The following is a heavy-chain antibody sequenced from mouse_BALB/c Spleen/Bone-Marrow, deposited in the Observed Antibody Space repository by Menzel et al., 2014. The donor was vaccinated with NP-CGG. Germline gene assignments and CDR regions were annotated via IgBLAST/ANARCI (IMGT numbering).Heavy chain of an antibody. Sequence: EVKLMESGGGLVRPGGSLKLSCAASGYDFSRYWMSWVRQAPGKGLEWIGEINPDSSTINYTPSLKDKFIISRDNAKNTLYLQMSKVRSEDTALYYCARQGYYGKGDYWGQGTTLTVSS. CDR3: ARQGYYGKGDY. J-gene: IGHJ2*01. CDR1: GYDFSRYW. V-gene: IGHV4-1*02. CDR2: INPDSSTI. D-gene: IGHD2-1*01.